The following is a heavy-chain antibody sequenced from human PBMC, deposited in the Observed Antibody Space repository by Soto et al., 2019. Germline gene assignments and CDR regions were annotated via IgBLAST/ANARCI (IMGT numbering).Heavy chain of an antibody. J-gene: IGHJ3*02. D-gene: IGHD6-13*01. CDR3: ARIYSSSWYGDAFDI. Sequence: ASVKVSCKASGYTFTSYAMHWVRQAPGQRLEWMGWINAGNGNTKYSQKFQGRVTITRDTSASTAYMELSSLRSEDTAVYYCARIYSSSWYGDAFDIWGQGTMVT. CDR2: INAGNGNT. V-gene: IGHV1-3*01. CDR1: GYTFTSYA.